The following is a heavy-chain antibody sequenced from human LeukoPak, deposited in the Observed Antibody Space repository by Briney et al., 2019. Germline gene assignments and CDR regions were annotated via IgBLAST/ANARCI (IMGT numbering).Heavy chain of an antibody. CDR3: AREGGSYFSAPFDY. CDR2: IYHSGST. V-gene: IGHV4-38-2*02. Sequence: SETLSLTCAVPGYSISSAYYWGWIPRPPGKGLEWIGSIYHSGSTYYNPSLKSRVTISVDTSKNQFSLKLSSVTAADTAVYYCAREGGSYFSAPFDYWGQGTLVIVSS. CDR1: GYSISSAYY. J-gene: IGHJ4*02. D-gene: IGHD1-26*01.